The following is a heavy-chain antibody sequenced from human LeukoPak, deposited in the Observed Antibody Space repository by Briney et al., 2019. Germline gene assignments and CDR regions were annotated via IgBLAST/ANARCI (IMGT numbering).Heavy chain of an antibody. CDR1: GFTFTSSA. CDR2: IVVGSGNR. V-gene: IGHV1-58*02. Sequence: SVKVSCKASGFTFTSSAMQWVRQPRGQRLEWIGWIVVGSGNRNYAQKFQERVSITRDMSTGTAYMELSSLRSEDTAVYFCAAGTSGRPEYFQHWGQGTLVTVSS. CDR3: AAGTSGRPEYFQH. J-gene: IGHJ1*01. D-gene: IGHD1-14*01.